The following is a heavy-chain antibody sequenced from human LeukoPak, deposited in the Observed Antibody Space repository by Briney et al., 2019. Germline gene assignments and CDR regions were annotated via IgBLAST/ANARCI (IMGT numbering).Heavy chain of an antibody. J-gene: IGHJ4*02. CDR2: ISGSGGST. CDR1: GFTFSSYA. CDR3: AKGGMVRGVQDY. V-gene: IGHV3-23*01. D-gene: IGHD3-10*01. Sequence: GESLRLSCAASGFTFSSYAMSWVRQAPGKGLEWVSAISGSGGSTYYADSVKGRFTISRDNSKNTLYLQMNSLRAEDTAVYYCAKGGMVRGVQDYWGQGTLVTVSS.